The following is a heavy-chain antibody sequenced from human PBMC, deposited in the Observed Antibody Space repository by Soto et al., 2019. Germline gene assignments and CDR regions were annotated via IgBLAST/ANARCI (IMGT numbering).Heavy chain of an antibody. CDR2: IHDRGST. Sequence: QVKLQESGPGLEKPSGTLSLTCAVSGGSISNNRWWTWVRQAPGKGLEWIGEIHDRGSTNYNLSLKSRATVSIDRSKIQFSLEMRAVTAAYTAVYYCAGQWAAGYGAFDPWGQGTLVTVSS. CDR1: GGSISNNRW. D-gene: IGHD3-9*01. CDR3: AGQWAAGYGAFDP. V-gene: IGHV4-4*02. J-gene: IGHJ5*02.